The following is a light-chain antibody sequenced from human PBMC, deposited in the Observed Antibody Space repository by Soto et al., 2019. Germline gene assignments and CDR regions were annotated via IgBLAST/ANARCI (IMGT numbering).Light chain of an antibody. CDR3: QQYKSYFRT. J-gene: IGKJ1*01. V-gene: IGKV1-5*03. CDR2: QAS. Sequence: DIQMTQSPSTLPASVGDRVTITCRASQGISSWLAWYQQKPGKAPKLLIYQASSLQSGVPSRFSGSGSETEFTLTISSLLPDDFATYFCQQYKSYFRTFGQGTKVDI. CDR1: QGISSW.